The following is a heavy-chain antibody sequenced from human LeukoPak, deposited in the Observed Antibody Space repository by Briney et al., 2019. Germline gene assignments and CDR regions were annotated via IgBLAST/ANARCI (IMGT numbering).Heavy chain of an antibody. CDR1: GYTFTSYG. CDR2: LSGYTGHT. V-gene: IGHV1-18*04. D-gene: IGHD6-19*01. J-gene: IGHJ4*02. CDR3: ARGPGIAVAGVFDY. Sequence: AAVKVSCKASGYTFTSYGINWVRQAPGQGLEWLGWLSGYTGHTNYVQKIQGRVTMTTDTSTNTAYMELRSLRSDDTAVYYCARGPGIAVAGVFDYWGQGSLVIVSS.